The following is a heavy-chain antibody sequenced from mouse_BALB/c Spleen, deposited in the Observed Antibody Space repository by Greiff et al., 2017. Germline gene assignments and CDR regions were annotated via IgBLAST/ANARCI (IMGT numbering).Heavy chain of an antibody. CDR3: ARAVSSGPYYAMDY. CDR2: IYPGNGDT. J-gene: IGHJ4*01. D-gene: IGHD3-1*01. CDR1: GYTFTSYN. V-gene: IGHV1-12*01. Sequence: QVQLQQPGAELVKPGASVKMSCKASGYTFTSYNMHWVKQTPGQGLEWIGAIYPGNGDTSYNQKFKGKATLTADKSSSTAYMQLSSLTSEDSAVYYCARAVSSGPYYAMDYWGQGTSVTVSS.